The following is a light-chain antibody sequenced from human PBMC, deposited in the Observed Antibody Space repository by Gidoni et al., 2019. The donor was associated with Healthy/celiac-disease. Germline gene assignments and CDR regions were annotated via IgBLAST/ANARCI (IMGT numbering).Light chain of an antibody. J-gene: IGLJ3*02. CDR2: DNN. CDR3: GTWDSSLSAGGV. V-gene: IGLV1-51*01. CDR1: SSNIGNNY. Sequence: QSVLTQPPAASAAPGQQVTLSCSGSSSNIGNNYVSWYQQLPGTAPKLLIYDNNKRPSGIPDRFSGSKSGTSATLGITGLQTGDEADYYCGTWDSSLSAGGVFGGGTKLTVL.